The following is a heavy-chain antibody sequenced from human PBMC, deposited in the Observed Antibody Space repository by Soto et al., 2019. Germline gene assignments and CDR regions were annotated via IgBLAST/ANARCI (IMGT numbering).Heavy chain of an antibody. CDR3: VRLRSLEWLSYYYGMEG. J-gene: IGHJ6*02. D-gene: IGHD3-3*01. CDR2: ISYDGSKK. V-gene: IGHV3-30-3*01. Sequence: EGSLRLSCAASGFTFSSYAMHWVRQAPGKGLEWVAVISYDGSKKYYADSVKGRFTISRDNSKNTLYLQMNSLRAEDTAVYYCVRLRSLEWLSYYYGMEGWGQGTTVIVAS. CDR1: GFTFSSYA.